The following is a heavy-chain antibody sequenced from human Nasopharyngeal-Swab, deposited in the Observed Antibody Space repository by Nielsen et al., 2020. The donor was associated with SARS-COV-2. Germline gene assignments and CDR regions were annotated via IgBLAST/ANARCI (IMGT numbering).Heavy chain of an antibody. V-gene: IGHV4-59*01. D-gene: IGHD3-22*01. CDR2: IYYSGST. J-gene: IGHJ4*02. CDR3: ARAEGKYDSSGYYRPALFDY. Sequence: RQAPGKGLEWIGYIYYSGSTNSNPSLKSRVTISVDTSKNQFSLKLSSVTAADTAVYYCARAEGKYDSSGYYRPALFDYWGQGTLVTVSS.